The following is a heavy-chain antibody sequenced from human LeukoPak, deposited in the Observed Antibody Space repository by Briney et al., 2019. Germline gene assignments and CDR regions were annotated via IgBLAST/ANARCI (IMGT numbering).Heavy chain of an antibody. CDR1: GGTFSSYA. CDR3: ARDHKQLNRYSSWEDWFDP. V-gene: IGHV1-69*13. J-gene: IGHJ5*02. CDR2: IIPIFGTA. Sequence: ASVKVSCKASGGTFSSYAISWVRPAPGQGLEWMGGIIPIFGTANYAQKFQGRATITADESTSTAYMELSSLRSEDTAVYYCARDHKQLNRYSSWEDWFDPWGQGTLVTVSS. D-gene: IGHD6-13*01.